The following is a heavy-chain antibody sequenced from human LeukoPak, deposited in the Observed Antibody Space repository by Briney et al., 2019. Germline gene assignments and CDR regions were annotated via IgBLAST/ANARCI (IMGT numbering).Heavy chain of an antibody. CDR2: ISHSGST. D-gene: IGHD6-13*01. J-gene: IGHJ4*02. Sequence: SETLSLTCIVSGYSISSGYYWGWIRQPPGKGLEWIGSISHSGSTYYTPSLNSRVTISLDTSNNQFSLKLSSVIAADTAVYYCAKVIGRHSSSGKIDYWGQGTLVTVSS. CDR1: GYSISSGYY. CDR3: AKVIGRHSSSGKIDY. V-gene: IGHV4-38-2*02.